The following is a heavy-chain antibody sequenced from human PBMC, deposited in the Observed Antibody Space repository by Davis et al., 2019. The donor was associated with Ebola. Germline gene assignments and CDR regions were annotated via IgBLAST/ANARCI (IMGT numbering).Heavy chain of an antibody. V-gene: IGHV3-23*01. J-gene: IGHJ4*02. D-gene: IGHD3-22*01. CDR2: ISDRGGTT. CDR3: AKALGYYFDY. CDR1: GFTFSSYA. Sequence: PGGSLRLSCVASGFTFSSYAMNWVRQAPGKGLQWVSSISDRGGTTYYSDSVRGRFTIFRDNSRDTLYLQMNSLRAEDTAVYYCAKALGYYFDYWGPGTLVTVSS.